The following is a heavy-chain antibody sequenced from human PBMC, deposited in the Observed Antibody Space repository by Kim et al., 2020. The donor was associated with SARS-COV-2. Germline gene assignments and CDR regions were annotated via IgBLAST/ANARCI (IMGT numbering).Heavy chain of an antibody. Sequence: KVQGRVTMTRDTSISTAYMELSRLRADDTAVYYCARKPRTVTPNFGFDPWGQGTLVTVSS. V-gene: IGHV1-2*02. D-gene: IGHD2-8*01. J-gene: IGHJ5*02. CDR3: ARKPRTVTPNFGFDP.